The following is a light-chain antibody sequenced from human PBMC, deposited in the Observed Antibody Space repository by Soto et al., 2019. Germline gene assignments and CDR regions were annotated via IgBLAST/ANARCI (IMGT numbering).Light chain of an antibody. V-gene: IGKV3-15*01. Sequence: IVMTQSPATLSVSPGERATLSCRASQSVSSNLAWYQQKPGQAPRLLIYGASTRATGIPARFSGSGSGTEFTLTISSLQSEDFAVHYSQQYNNWPQTFGQGTKVDIX. J-gene: IGKJ1*01. CDR1: QSVSSN. CDR2: GAS. CDR3: QQYNNWPQT.